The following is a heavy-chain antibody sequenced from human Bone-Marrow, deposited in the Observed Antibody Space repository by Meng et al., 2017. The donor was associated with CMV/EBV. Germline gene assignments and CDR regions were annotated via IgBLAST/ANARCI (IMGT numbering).Heavy chain of an antibody. D-gene: IGHD3-3*01. J-gene: IGHJ5*02. Sequence: SDGMHWVRQAPGKGLEWVAVIWYDGSNKYYADSVKGRFTISRDNSKNTLYLQMNSLRAEDTAVYYCAREGVPNYDFWSGYYTNWFDPWGQGTLVTVSS. CDR1: SDG. V-gene: IGHV3-33*01. CDR3: AREGVPNYDFWSGYYTNWFDP. CDR2: IWYDGSNK.